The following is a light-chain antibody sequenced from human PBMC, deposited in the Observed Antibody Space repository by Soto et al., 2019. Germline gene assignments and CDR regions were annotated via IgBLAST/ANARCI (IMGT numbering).Light chain of an antibody. CDR1: QRINTY. CDR3: QQSFTTPRT. Sequence: DIQMTQFPSSLSASVGDRVTITCRASQRINTYLNWYQQKPGKAPKLLIYAASSLQSGVPSTFSGSGSGTDFTLTISSLQHEDFATYYCQQSFTTPRTFGQGTKLEIK. V-gene: IGKV1-39*01. J-gene: IGKJ2*01. CDR2: AAS.